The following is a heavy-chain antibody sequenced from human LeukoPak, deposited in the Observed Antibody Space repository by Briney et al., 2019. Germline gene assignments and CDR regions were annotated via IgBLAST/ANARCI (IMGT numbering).Heavy chain of an antibody. D-gene: IGHD3-9*01. CDR1: GFTFTNYA. V-gene: IGHV3-23*01. CDR2: ITGSDGSS. J-gene: IGHJ4*02. CDR3: AKWGDYDILTGHYVPDY. Sequence: GSLRLSCVASGFTFTNYAMSWVRQAPGKGLEWASAITGSDGSSYYADSVKGRFTISRDNSKNTLYLQVNSLRAEDTAVYYCAKWGDYDILTGHYVPDYWGQGTLVTVSS.